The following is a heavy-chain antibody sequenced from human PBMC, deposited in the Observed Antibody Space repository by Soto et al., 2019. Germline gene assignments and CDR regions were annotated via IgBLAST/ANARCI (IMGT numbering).Heavy chain of an antibody. CDR2: ISYEGTNK. CDR3: AQDTYDYDSKGYHVFDY. Sequence: QVELVESGGGVVQPGRSLRLSCAASGFTFSDYGMHWVRQAPGKGLEWVAAISYEGTNKNYADSVKGRFTISRENSKKTLYLQMDRLRAEDTAVYYCAQDTYDYDSKGYHVFDYWGQGTLVTVSS. V-gene: IGHV3-30*18. CDR1: GFTFSDYG. J-gene: IGHJ4*02. D-gene: IGHD3-22*01.